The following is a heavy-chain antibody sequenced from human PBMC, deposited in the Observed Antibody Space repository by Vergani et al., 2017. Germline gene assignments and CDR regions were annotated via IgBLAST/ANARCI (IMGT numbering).Heavy chain of an antibody. CDR2: IYSGGST. J-gene: IGHJ4*02. V-gene: IGHV3-53*01. CDR3: ARFWGGDDILTGYYPLYYFDY. Sequence: EVQLVESGGGLIQPGGSLRLSCAASGFTVSSNYMSWVRQAPGKGLEWVSVIYSGGSTYYADSVKGRFTISRDNSKNTLYLQMNSLRAEDTAVYYCARFWGGDDILTGYYPLYYFDYWGQGTLVTVSS. CDR1: GFTVSSNY. D-gene: IGHD3-9*01.